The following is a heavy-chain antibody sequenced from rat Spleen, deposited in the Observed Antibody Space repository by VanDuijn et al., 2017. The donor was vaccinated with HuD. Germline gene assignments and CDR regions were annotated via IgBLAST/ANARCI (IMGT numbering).Heavy chain of an antibody. J-gene: IGHJ2*01. Sequence: EVQLVESDGGLVQPGRSLKLSCAASGFTFSDYYMAWVRQAPTKGLEWVATISYDGSSTYYRDSVKGRFTISRDNAKSTLYLQMDSLRSEDTATYYCARSTTRVYPFDYWGQGVMVTVSS. CDR2: ISYDGSST. CDR3: ARSTTRVYPFDY. CDR1: GFTFSDYY. V-gene: IGHV5-29*01. D-gene: IGHD1-4*01.